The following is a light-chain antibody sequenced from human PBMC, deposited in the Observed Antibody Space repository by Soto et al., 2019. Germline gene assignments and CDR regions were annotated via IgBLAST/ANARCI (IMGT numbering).Light chain of an antibody. CDR2: GAS. CDR3: QQYGSSPLT. J-gene: IGKJ4*01. V-gene: IGKV3-20*01. Sequence: PGERAAPSCRASQSVSSCLAWYRQKPGQAPRLLIYGASSRATGIPARFSGSGSGTDFTLTISRLEPEDFAVYYCQQYGSSPLTFGGGTKVDIK. CDR1: QSVSSC.